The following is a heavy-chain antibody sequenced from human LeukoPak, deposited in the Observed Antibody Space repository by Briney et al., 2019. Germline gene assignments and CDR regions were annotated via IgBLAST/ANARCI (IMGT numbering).Heavy chain of an antibody. J-gene: IGHJ4*02. CDR1: GYNFTTYD. D-gene: IGHD4-11*01. CDR3: ARASLVDYPTPDF. CDR2: MNPNSGDT. Sequence: ASVKVSCKTSGYNFTTYDINWVRQATGQEPEWMGWMNPNSGDTGSVQKFQGRATMTCNTSIGTAYMELSSLTSEDTAIYYCARASLVDYPTPDFWGQGTLVTVSS. V-gene: IGHV1-8*01.